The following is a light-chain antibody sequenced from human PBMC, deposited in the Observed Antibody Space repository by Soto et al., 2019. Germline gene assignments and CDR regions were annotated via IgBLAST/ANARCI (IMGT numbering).Light chain of an antibody. CDR1: QSISSW. CDR2: DAS. CDR3: QQYNSYPWT. J-gene: IGKJ1*01. V-gene: IGKV1-5*01. Sequence: DIQMTQSPSTLSASVGDRVTITCRASQSISSWLAWYQQKPGKAPKLLIYDASSLESGVPSRFSGSGSGTEFTLAISRLQPDDFATYFCQQYNSYPWTFVQGTKVEIK.